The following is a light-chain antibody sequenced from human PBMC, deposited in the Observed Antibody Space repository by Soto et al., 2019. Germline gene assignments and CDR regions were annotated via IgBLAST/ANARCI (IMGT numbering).Light chain of an antibody. J-gene: IGKJ4*01. CDR1: QSISSW. CDR2: KAS. V-gene: IGKV1-5*03. CDR3: QQYNSYST. Sequence: DIQMTHSPSTLSASVGDRVTITCRSSQSISSWLAWYQQKPGKAPKLLIYKASSLESGVPSRFSGSGSGTEFTLTISSLQPDDFATYYCQQYNSYSTLGGGTKVDIK.